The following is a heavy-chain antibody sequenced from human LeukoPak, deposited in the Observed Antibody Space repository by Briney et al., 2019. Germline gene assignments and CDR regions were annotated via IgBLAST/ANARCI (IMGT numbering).Heavy chain of an antibody. Sequence: SETLSLTRSVSGGSISSSTYYWGWIRQPPGKGLEWIGSHYYSGSTYYNPSLRGRVTIYVDTSKNQCSLRLSSVTAADTAMDYCARLGAAAESYGMDVWGQGTTFTVSS. CDR1: GGSISSSTYY. V-gene: IGHV4-39*01. CDR2: HYYSGST. J-gene: IGHJ6*02. D-gene: IGHD6-13*01. CDR3: ARLGAAAESYGMDV.